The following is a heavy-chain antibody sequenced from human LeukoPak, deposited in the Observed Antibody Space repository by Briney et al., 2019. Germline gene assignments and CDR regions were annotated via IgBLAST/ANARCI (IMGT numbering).Heavy chain of an antibody. D-gene: IGHD3-22*01. CDR1: GGSISSYY. Sequence: SETLSLTCTVSGGSISSYYWSWIRQPPGKGLEWIGYIYYSGSTNYNPSLKSRVTISVDTSKNQFTLKLSSVTAADTAVYYCARDKLKAITMIVVATGRPIWGQGTMVTVSS. CDR2: IYYSGST. V-gene: IGHV4-59*12. CDR3: ARDKLKAITMIVVATGRPI. J-gene: IGHJ3*02.